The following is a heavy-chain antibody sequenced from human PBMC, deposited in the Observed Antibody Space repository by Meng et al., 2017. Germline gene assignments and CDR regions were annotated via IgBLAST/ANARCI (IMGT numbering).Heavy chain of an antibody. CDR1: GYTFTGYY. CDR2: INPNSGGT. Sequence: QVQLVQSGAEVKKPGASVKVSRKASGYTFTGYYMHWVRQAPGQGLEWMGWINPNSGGTNYAQKFQGRVTMTRDTSISTAYMELSRLRSDDTAVYYCASASFNYYGSGSYYSRGQGTLVTVSS. V-gene: IGHV1-2*02. J-gene: IGHJ4*02. CDR3: ASASFNYYGSGSYYS. D-gene: IGHD3-10*01.